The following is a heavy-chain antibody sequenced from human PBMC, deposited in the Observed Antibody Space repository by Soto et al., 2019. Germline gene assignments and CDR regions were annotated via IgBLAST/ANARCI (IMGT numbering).Heavy chain of an antibody. J-gene: IGHJ4*02. CDR2: IYWDGEK. Sequence: QITLKESGPTLVKPTQTLTLTCTFSGFSLSSSGVGVHWIRQPPGKALEWLALIYWDGEKRYSPSLKTRLTIPKDTSKSQVVLTMTNMDPVDTATYYCAYSGGIPAALLFNYWGQGTLVTVSS. CDR3: AYSGGIPAALLFNY. D-gene: IGHD2-2*01. CDR1: GFSLSSSGVG. V-gene: IGHV2-5*02.